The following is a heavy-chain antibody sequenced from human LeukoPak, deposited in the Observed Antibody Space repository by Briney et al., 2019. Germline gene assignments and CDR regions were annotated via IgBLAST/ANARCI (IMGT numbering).Heavy chain of an antibody. V-gene: IGHV3-21*01. CDR2: ISSSSSYI. J-gene: IGHJ4*02. D-gene: IGHD7-27*01. CDR1: GFTFSSYS. Sequence: GGSLRLSCAASGFTFSSYSMNWVRQAPGKGLEWVSSISSSSSYIYYADSVKGRFTISRDNAKNSLYLQMNSLRAEDTAVYYCARALNWGLFYDYWGQGTLVTVSS. CDR3: ARALNWGLFYDY.